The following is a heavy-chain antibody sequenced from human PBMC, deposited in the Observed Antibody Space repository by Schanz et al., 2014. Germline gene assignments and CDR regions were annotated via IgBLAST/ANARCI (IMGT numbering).Heavy chain of an antibody. CDR2: ISYDGSLK. Sequence: QVQLVESGGGVVQPGRSLRLSCAASGFTFSSYAVDWIRQAPGQGLEWVSFISYDGSLKSYLDSVKGRFTISRDNSKNTLFLEMNSLRVEDTAVYYCARDLVSCHDFWSGQETGDRAFDLWGQGTMVTVSP. J-gene: IGHJ3*01. D-gene: IGHD3-3*01. CDR1: GFTFSSYA. CDR3: ARDLVSCHDFWSGQETGDRAFDL. V-gene: IGHV3-30-3*01.